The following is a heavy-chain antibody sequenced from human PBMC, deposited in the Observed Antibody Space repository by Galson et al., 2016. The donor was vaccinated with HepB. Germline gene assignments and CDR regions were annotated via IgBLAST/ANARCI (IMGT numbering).Heavy chain of an antibody. D-gene: IGHD6-19*01. V-gene: IGHV4-61*09. CDR1: GVSIGAVGNY. J-gene: IGHJ3*01. Sequence: TLSLTCTVSGVSIGAVGNYWSWIRQPAGKGLEWVGHISASGSPQYNPSLKSRVTMSVDTSQNQISLRLTSVTAADTALYYCAREGCQWLVKNSFDAWGVGTMVTVSS. CDR2: ISASGSP. CDR3: AREGCQWLVKNSFDA.